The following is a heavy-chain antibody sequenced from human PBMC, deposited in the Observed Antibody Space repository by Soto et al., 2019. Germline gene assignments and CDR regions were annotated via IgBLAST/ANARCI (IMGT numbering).Heavy chain of an antibody. J-gene: IGHJ3*02. Sequence: GGSLRLSCAASGFTFSSYGIHWVRQAPGKGLEWVAVISYDGSNKYYADSVKGRFTISRDNSKNTLYLQMNSLRAEDTAVCYCAKGDDYDFWSGYSDAFDIWGQGTMVTVSS. CDR2: ISYDGSNK. CDR1: GFTFSSYG. D-gene: IGHD3-3*01. V-gene: IGHV3-30*18. CDR3: AKGDDYDFWSGYSDAFDI.